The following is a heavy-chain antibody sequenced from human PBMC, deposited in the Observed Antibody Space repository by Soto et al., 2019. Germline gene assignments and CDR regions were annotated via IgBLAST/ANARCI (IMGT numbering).Heavy chain of an antibody. CDR3: ARHQRDDASRKIDC. Sequence: PGESLKSYCQGSGYSFTGNWIGGVRHRPGKGLEWMGIINPADSDIKYSPSFQGQVTISADKSIGTAYLQWSSLKASDTAMYYCARHQRDDASRKIDCWGQGTLVTVSS. V-gene: IGHV5-51*01. J-gene: IGHJ4*02. CDR1: GYSFTGNW. CDR2: INPADSDI. D-gene: IGHD3-16*01.